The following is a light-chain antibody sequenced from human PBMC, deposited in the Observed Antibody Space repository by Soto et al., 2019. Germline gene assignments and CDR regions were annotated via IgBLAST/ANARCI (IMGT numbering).Light chain of an antibody. J-gene: IGLJ2*01. CDR1: SSDVGGYNF. Sequence: QSALTQPPSASGSPGQSVTISCTGTSSDVGGYNFVSWYQQHPGKAPKLIIYEVSKRPSGVPDRFSGSKSGNAASLTVSVLQAEDEADYYCSSYAGSKNFVFGGGTKVTVL. V-gene: IGLV2-8*01. CDR3: SSYAGSKNFV. CDR2: EVS.